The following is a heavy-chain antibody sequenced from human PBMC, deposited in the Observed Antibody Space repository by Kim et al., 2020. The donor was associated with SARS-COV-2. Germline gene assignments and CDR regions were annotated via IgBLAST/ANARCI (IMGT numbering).Heavy chain of an antibody. Sequence: QGQVTISADKSISTAYLQWSSLKASDTAMYYCARLGDLGGYSYGHFDYWGQGTLVTVSS. CDR3: ARLGDLGGYSYGHFDY. J-gene: IGHJ4*02. V-gene: IGHV5-51*01. D-gene: IGHD5-18*01.